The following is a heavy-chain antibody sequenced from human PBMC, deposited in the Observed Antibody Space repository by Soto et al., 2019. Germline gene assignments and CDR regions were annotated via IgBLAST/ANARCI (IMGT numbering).Heavy chain of an antibody. CDR3: ARGGETYYDFWSGFSPIDY. CDR1: GGSISTYY. Sequence: QVQLQESGPGLVKPSETLSLTCTVSGGSISTYYWSWVRQSPGKGLEWIGYIFYSDNTNYNPSLKSRVPXSXDXXKNQFSLKLTSVTAADTAVYFCARGGETYYDFWSGFSPIDYWGQGALVTVSS. J-gene: IGHJ4*02. CDR2: IFYSDNT. V-gene: IGHV4-59*01. D-gene: IGHD3-3*01.